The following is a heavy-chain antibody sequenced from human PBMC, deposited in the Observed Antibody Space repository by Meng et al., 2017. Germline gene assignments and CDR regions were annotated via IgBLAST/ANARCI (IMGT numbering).Heavy chain of an antibody. CDR3: ARFPYYGSGRYQYNWFDP. CDR1: CRNSSSTCSS. V-gene: IGHV4-39*07. D-gene: IGHD3-10*01. J-gene: IGHJ5*02. Sequence: VTRLIHLSYTLALPRTLSCRNSSSTCSSGGVIRQPPGKWLEGIGMVFYSGSTYYNPSLNSRVTISGHTSKNQYSLKQSSVTAADTAVYYCARFPYYGSGRYQYNWFDPWGQGTLVTVSS. CDR2: VFYSGST.